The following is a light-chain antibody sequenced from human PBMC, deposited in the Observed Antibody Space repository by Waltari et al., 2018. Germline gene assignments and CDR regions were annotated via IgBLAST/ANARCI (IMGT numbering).Light chain of an antibody. CDR2: DAS. CDR3: QQRSSWPLT. CDR1: QSVSSY. V-gene: IGKV3-11*01. J-gene: IGKJ4*01. Sequence: EIVLTQSPATLSLSPGERATLSCRASQSVSSYLAWYQQKPGQAPRLLFYDASNRATGIPARFRGSGSVTDFTLTISSLEPEDFAVYYCQQRSSWPLTFGGGTKVEIK.